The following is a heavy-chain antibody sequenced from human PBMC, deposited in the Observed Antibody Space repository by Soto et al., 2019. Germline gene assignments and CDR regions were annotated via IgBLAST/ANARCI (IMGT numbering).Heavy chain of an antibody. CDR2: LSYDGSSK. V-gene: IGHV3-30-3*01. D-gene: IGHD6-13*01. CDR1: GFSFSNYA. Sequence: QVQLVESGGGVVQPGRSLRLSCAASGFSFSNYAMHWVRQAPGEGLEWVAVLSYDGSSKYYADSVKGRITLSRDNSKNTLFLQMNSLRPEDTALYYCTRGEAASGTSPIYFDYWGQGALVTVSS. J-gene: IGHJ4*02. CDR3: TRGEAASGTSPIYFDY.